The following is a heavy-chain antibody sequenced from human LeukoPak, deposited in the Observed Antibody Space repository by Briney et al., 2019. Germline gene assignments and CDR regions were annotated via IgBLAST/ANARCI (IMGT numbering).Heavy chain of an antibody. CDR2: IKSKTDGGTT. CDR3: TALPYCSGGSCYTKWFDP. D-gene: IGHD2-15*01. V-gene: IGHV3-15*01. CDR1: GFTFSNPW. Sequence: GGSLRLSCAASGFTFSNPWMSWVRQAPGKGLEWVGRIKSKTDGGTTDYAAPVKGRLTISRDDSNNTLYLQMNSLKTEDTAVYYCTALPYCSGGSCYTKWFDPWGQGTLVTVSS. J-gene: IGHJ5*02.